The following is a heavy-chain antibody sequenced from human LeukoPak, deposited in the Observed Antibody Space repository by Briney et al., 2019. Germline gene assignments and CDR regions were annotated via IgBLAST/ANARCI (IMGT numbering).Heavy chain of an antibody. CDR3: ANFLIPTMYYPDY. CDR2: ISYDGSNK. V-gene: IGHV3-30*18. Sequence: PGGSLRLSCAASGCTFSSYGMHWVRQAPGKGLEWVAVISYDGSNKYYADSMKGRFTISRDNSNNTLYLQMISLRAEDTAVYYCANFLIPTMYYPDYWGQGTLVTVSS. CDR1: GCTFSSYG. J-gene: IGHJ4*02. D-gene: IGHD3-3*01.